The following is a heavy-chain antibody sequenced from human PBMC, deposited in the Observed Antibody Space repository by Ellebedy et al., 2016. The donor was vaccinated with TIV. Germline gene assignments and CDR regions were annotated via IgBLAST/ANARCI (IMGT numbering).Heavy chain of an antibody. Sequence: SETLSLXCAVYGGSFSGYYWSWIRQPPGKGLEWIGEINHSGSTNYNPSLKSRVTISVDTSKNQFSLKLSSVTAADTAVYYCARQPSKRLLPLPHYWGQGTLVTVSS. J-gene: IGHJ4*02. V-gene: IGHV4-34*01. CDR1: GGSFSGYY. CDR3: ARQPSKRLLPLPHY. CDR2: INHSGST. D-gene: IGHD2-15*01.